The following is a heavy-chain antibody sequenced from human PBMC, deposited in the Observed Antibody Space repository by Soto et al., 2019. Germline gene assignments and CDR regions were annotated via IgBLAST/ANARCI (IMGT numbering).Heavy chain of an antibody. CDR1: GDSINYSY. CDR3: ARYILWFGESAKNYYYYGMDV. V-gene: IGHV4-59*01. J-gene: IGHJ6*02. CDR2: IYYTGTT. D-gene: IGHD3-10*01. Sequence: SETLSLTCAVSGDSINYSYWSWIRQPPGKRLEWIGNIYYTGTTTYNPSLESRVTMSVDTSKNQFSLKLSSVTAADTAVYYCARYILWFGESAKNYYYYGMDVWGQGTTVTVSS.